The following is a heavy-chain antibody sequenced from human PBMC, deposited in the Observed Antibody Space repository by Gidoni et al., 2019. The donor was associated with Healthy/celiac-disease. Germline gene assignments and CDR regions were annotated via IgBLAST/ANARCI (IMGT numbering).Heavy chain of an antibody. V-gene: IGHV1-69*01. CDR2: IIPIFGTA. CDR1: GGTFSSYA. Sequence: QVQLVQSGAEVKKPGSSVKVSCKASGGTFSSYAISWVRQAPGQGLEWMGGIIPIFGTANYAQKFQGRVTITADESTSTAYMELSSLRSEDTAVYYCARGVSPYYDFWSGYNEKLFHYYGMDVWGQGTTVTVSS. J-gene: IGHJ6*02. D-gene: IGHD3-3*01. CDR3: ARGVSPYYDFWSGYNEKLFHYYGMDV.